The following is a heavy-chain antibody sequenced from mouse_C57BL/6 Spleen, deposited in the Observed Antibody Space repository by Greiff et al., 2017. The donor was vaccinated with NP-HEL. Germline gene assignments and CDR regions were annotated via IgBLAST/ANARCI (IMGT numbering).Heavy chain of an antibody. CDR1: GYTFTDYN. D-gene: IGHD1-1*01. CDR2: INPNNGGT. CDR3: AITTVVEDAMDY. Sequence: VQLKQSGPELVKPGASVKIPCKASGYTFTDYNMDWVKQSHGKSLEWIGDINPNNGGTIYNQKFKGKATLTVDKSSSTAYMELRSLTSEDTAVYYCAITTVVEDAMDYWGQGTSVTVSS. V-gene: IGHV1-18*01. J-gene: IGHJ4*01.